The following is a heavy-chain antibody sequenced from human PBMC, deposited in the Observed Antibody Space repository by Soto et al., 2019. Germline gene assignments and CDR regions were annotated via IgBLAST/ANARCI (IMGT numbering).Heavy chain of an antibody. V-gene: IGHV4-4*08. CDR1: GGSISTYY. D-gene: IGHD2-15*01. CDR2: VYDRATT. Sequence: QVQLQESGPGLVKPSETLSLTCTLSGGSISTYYWSWIRQPPGKGLEWIGYVYDRATTSYNPSLKTRVTISADTPKNQFALNLRSVTAADTAVYFCARIRSVFSGGRNAYWGQGILVTVSS. J-gene: IGHJ4*02. CDR3: ARIRSVFSGGRNAY.